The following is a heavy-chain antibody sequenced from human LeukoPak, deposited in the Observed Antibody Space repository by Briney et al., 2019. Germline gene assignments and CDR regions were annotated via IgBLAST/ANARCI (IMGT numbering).Heavy chain of an antibody. J-gene: IGHJ4*02. CDR2: ISSSSSTI. V-gene: IGHV3-48*01. Sequence: GGSLRPSCAASGFTFSSYSMNWVRQAPGKGLEWVSYISSSSSTIYYADSVKGRFTISRDNAKNSLYLQMNSLRAEDTAVYYCARDSPAAIDYWGQGTLVTVSS. D-gene: IGHD2-2*02. CDR3: ARDSPAAIDY. CDR1: GFTFSSYS.